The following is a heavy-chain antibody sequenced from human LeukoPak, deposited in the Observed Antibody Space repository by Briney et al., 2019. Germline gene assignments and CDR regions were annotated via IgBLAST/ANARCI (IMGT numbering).Heavy chain of an antibody. CDR2: INHSGST. CDR3: ASNAARHGY. J-gene: IGHJ4*02. CDR1: GGSISSGGYY. D-gene: IGHD6-6*01. Sequence: KPSETLSLTCTVSGGSISSGGYYWSWIRQPPGKGLEWIGEINHSGSTNYNPSLKSRVTISVDTSKNQFSLKLSSVTAADTAVYYCASNAARHGYWGQGTLVTVSS. V-gene: IGHV4-39*07.